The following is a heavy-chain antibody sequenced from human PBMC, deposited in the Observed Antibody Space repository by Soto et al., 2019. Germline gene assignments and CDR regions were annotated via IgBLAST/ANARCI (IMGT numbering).Heavy chain of an antibody. V-gene: IGHV1-58*01. CDR2: IVVGSGNT. D-gene: IGHD3-16*02. CDR3: ATRGIMITFGGVIVPRAAFDY. Sequence: GASVKVSCKASGFTFTSSAVQWVRQARGQRLEWIGWIVVGSGNTNYAQKFQERVTITRDMSTSTAYMELSSLRSADTAVYYCATRGIMITFGGVIVPRAAFDYWGQGTLVTVSS. J-gene: IGHJ4*02. CDR1: GFTFTSSA.